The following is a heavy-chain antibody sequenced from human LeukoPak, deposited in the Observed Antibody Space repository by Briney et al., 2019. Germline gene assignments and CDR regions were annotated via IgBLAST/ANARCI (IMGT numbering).Heavy chain of an antibody. CDR1: GYTFTSYY. CDR2: INPSGGST. V-gene: IGHV1-46*01. D-gene: IGHD3-22*01. CDR3: ARNSPDSSDYYISYYSYMDV. Sequence: ASVKVSCKASGYTFTSYYMHWVRQAPGQGLEWMGIINPSGGSTSCAQKFQGRVTMTRDMSTSTVYMELSSLRSEDTAVYYCARNSPDSSDYYISYYSYMDVWGKGTTVTVSS. J-gene: IGHJ6*03.